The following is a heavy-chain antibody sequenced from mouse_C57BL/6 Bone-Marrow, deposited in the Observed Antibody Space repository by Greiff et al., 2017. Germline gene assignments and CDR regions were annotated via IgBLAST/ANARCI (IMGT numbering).Heavy chain of an antibody. D-gene: IGHD2-1*01. J-gene: IGHJ3*01. CDR1: GYTFTSYG. CDR2: IYPRSGNT. CDR3: ARDYDGNYGRFAD. Sequence: QVQLQQSGAELARPGASVKLSCKASGYTFTSYGISWVKPRTGQGLEWIGEIYPRSGNTYYNEKFKGKATLTADKSSSTEYMEFRSMTSEDSAVYFGARDYDGNYGRFADWGQGTLVTVSA. V-gene: IGHV1-81*01.